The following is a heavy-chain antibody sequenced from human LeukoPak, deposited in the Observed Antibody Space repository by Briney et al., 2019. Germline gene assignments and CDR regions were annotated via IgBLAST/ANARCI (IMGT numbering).Heavy chain of an antibody. CDR2: IKQDGSEK. CDR1: GFTFSSYW. D-gene: IGHD6-13*01. CDR3: ARDLIAAAELYYCYGMDV. J-gene: IGHJ6*02. Sequence: GGSLRLSCAVSGFTFSSYWMSWVRQAPGKGLEWVANIKQDGSEKYYVDSVKGRFTISRDNAKNSLYLQMNSLRAEDTAVYYCARDLIAAAELYYCYGMDVWGQGTTVTVSS. V-gene: IGHV3-7*01.